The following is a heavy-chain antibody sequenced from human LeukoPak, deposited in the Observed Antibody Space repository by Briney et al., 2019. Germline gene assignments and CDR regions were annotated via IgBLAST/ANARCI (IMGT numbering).Heavy chain of an antibody. V-gene: IGHV3-23*01. D-gene: IGHD3-22*01. Sequence: GGSLRLSCAASGFTFSSYAMSWVRQAPGKGLEWVSAISGSGGTTYYADSVKGRFTISRDNSKNTLYLQMNSLRAEDTAVYYCAKSSYYDASGYYREYYFDYWGQGTLVTVSS. J-gene: IGHJ4*02. CDR2: ISGSGGTT. CDR3: AKSSYYDASGYYREYYFDY. CDR1: GFTFSSYA.